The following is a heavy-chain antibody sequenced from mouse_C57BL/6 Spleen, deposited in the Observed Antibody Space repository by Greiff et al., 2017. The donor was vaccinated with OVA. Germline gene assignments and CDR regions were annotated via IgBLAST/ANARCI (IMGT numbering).Heavy chain of an antibody. V-gene: IGHV1-82*01. CDR3: ARRRASQATFAY. J-gene: IGHJ3*01. CDR1: GYAFSSSW. Sequence: VQLQQSGPELVKPGASVKISCKASGYAFSSSWMNWVKQRPGKGLEWIGRIYPGAGDNNYNGTFKGKATLTADKPSSTAYKQLSSLTSEDSSVDFYARRRASQATFAYWGQGTLVTVSA. CDR2: IYPGAGDN. D-gene: IGHD3-2*02.